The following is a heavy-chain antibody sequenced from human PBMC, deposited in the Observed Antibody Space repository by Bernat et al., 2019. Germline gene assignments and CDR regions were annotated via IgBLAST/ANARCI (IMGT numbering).Heavy chain of an antibody. J-gene: IGHJ5*01. Sequence: EVQLLESGGGLVQPGGSLRPSCAASGFTFSSYAMSWVRQAPGRVLEWVSAISGRGENTDHADAVKGRFTISRDNSKNMLYLQVSSLRAEDTAVYYWAMRAGANDGWFDSWGQGTLVTVSS. D-gene: IGHD1-14*01. V-gene: IGHV3-23*01. CDR3: AMRAGANDGWFDS. CDR1: GFTFSSYA. CDR2: ISGRGENT.